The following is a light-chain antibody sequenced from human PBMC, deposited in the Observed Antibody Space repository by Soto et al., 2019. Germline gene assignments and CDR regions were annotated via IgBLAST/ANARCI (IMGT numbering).Light chain of an antibody. CDR3: QQYGNSPRYS. CDR1: QSVSSNY. J-gene: IGKJ2*03. V-gene: IGKV3-20*01. Sequence: EIVLTQSPGTLSLSPGERVTLSCRASQSVSSNYLAWYQQQPGQAPRLLIYGASSRATGIPDRFSGSGSGTDFTLTISRLEPEDFAVYYCQQYGNSPRYSFGQGTKLEIK. CDR2: GAS.